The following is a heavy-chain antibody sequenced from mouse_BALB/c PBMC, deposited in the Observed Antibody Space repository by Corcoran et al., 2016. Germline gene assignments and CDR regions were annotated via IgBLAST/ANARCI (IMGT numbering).Heavy chain of an antibody. CDR1: GYSITSGYY. CDR3: ARQSYWYFDV. J-gene: IGHJ1*01. Sequence: DVQIQESGPGLVKPSQSLSLTCSVTGYSITSGYYWNWIRQFPGNKLEWMGYISYDGSNNYNPSLKNRISITRDTSKNQFFLKLNSVTTEDTATYYCARQSYWYFDVWGAGTTVTVSS. V-gene: IGHV3-6*02. CDR2: ISYDGSN.